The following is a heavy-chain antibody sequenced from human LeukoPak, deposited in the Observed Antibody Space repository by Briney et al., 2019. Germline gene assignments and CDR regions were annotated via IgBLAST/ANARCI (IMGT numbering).Heavy chain of an antibody. CDR2: INHSGST. CDR1: GGSFSGYY. D-gene: IGHD3-22*01. J-gene: IGHJ6*03. Sequence: SETLSLTCAVYGGSFSGYYWSWIRQPPGKGLEWIGEINHSGSTNYNPSLKSRVTISVDTSKNQFSLKLNSVTAADTAVYYCARERNYYDSSGYYLRYYYYMDVWGKGTTVTVSS. V-gene: IGHV4-34*01. CDR3: ARERNYYDSSGYYLRYYYYMDV.